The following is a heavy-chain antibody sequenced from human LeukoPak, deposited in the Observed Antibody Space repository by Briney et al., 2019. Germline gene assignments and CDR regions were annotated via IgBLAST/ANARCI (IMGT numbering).Heavy chain of an antibody. V-gene: IGHV3-23*01. Sequence: GGSLRLSCAASGFTFSSYAMSWVRRAPGKGLEWVSAISGSGGSTYYADSVKGRFTISRDNSKNTLYLQMNSLRAEDTAVYYCAKGVAAAGILDYWGQGTLVTVSS. CDR2: ISGSGGST. CDR3: AKGVAAAGILDY. J-gene: IGHJ4*02. CDR1: GFTFSSYA. D-gene: IGHD6-13*01.